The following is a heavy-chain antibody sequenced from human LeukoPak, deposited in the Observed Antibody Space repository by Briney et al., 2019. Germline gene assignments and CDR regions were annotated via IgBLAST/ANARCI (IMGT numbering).Heavy chain of an antibody. CDR2: IYYSGST. D-gene: IGHD1-14*01. CDR3: ARSLSRNDYFDY. V-gene: IGHV4-31*03. CDR1: GGSISSGGYY. Sequence: SETLSLTCTVSGGSISSGGYYWSWIRQHPGKGLEWIGYIYYSGSTYYNPSLKSRVTISVDTSKNQFSLKLSSVTAADTAVYYCARSLSRNDYFDYWGQGTLVTVSS. J-gene: IGHJ4*02.